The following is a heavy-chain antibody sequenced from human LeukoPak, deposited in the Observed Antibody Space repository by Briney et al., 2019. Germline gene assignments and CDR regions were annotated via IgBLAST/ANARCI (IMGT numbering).Heavy chain of an antibody. CDR1: GFTFSSYA. J-gene: IGHJ4*01. CDR3: AKDPSLRTTLPL. D-gene: IGHD1-1*01. CDR2: ISYDGGNE. V-gene: IGHV3-30*18. Sequence: GGSLRLPCAASGFTFSSYAMSWVRQAPGKGLEWVALISYDGGNEYYADSVKGRFTISRDNSKNTLYLQMNSLRVEDTALYYCAKDPSLRTTLPLWGQGTLVTVSS.